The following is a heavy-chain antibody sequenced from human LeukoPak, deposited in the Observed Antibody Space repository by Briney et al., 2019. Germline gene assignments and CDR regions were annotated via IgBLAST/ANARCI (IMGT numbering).Heavy chain of an antibody. Sequence: GGSLRLSCAASGFTFSSYSMNWVRQAPGKGLEWVSSISSSSSTIYYADSVKGRFTISRDNAKNSLYLQMNSLRAEDTAVYYCARDMRQWLVLSSDAFDIWGQGTMVTVSS. D-gene: IGHD6-19*01. CDR2: ISSSSSTI. J-gene: IGHJ3*02. CDR1: GFTFSSYS. CDR3: ARDMRQWLVLSSDAFDI. V-gene: IGHV3-48*04.